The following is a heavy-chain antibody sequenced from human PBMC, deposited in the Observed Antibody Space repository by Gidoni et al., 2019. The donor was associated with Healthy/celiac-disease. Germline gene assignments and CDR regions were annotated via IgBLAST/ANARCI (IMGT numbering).Heavy chain of an antibody. V-gene: IGHV3-30*18. J-gene: IGHJ3*02. CDR1: GFTFRSYG. CDR3: AKDLTSEDAFDI. CDR2: ISYDGSNK. Sequence: QVQLVASGGGVVQPGRSLRLSCAASGFTFRSYGMHWVRQAPGKGLEWVAVISYDGSNKYYADSMKGRFTISRDNSKNTLYLQMNSLRAEDTAVYYCAKDLTSEDAFDIWGQGTMVTVSS. D-gene: IGHD7-27*01.